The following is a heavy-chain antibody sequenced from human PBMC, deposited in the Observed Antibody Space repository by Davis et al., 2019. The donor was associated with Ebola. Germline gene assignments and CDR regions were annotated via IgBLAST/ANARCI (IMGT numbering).Heavy chain of an antibody. CDR2: INHIGST. V-gene: IGHV4-34*01. CDR3: ARGWDIVRAFDI. J-gene: IGHJ3*02. CDR1: GGSFSGYY. Sequence: PSETLSLTCAVYGGSFSGYYWSWIRQPPGKGLEWIGEINHIGSTNYNPSLKSRVTISVDTSKNQFSLKLSSVTAADTAVYYCARGWDIVRAFDIWGQGTMVTVSS. D-gene: IGHD2-8*01.